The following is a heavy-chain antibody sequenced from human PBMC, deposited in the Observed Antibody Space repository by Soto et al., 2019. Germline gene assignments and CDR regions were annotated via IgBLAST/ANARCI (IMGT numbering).Heavy chain of an antibody. CDR1: GGSISSSSYY. J-gene: IGHJ4*02. V-gene: IGHV4-39*01. Sequence: QLQLQESGPGLVKPSETLSLTCTVSGGSISSSSYYWGWIRQPPGKGLEWIGSIYYSGSTYYNPSLKSRVTLAVDTSKNQFSLKLSSVTAADTAVYYCAPVDSGSDSAHFDYWGQGTLVTVSS. CDR2: IYYSGST. D-gene: IGHD1-26*01. CDR3: APVDSGSDSAHFDY.